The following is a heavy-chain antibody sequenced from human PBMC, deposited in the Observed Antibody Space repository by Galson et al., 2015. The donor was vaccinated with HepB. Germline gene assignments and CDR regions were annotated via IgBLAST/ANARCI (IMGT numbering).Heavy chain of an antibody. V-gene: IGHV1-18*01. CDR1: GYSFISNG. J-gene: IGHJ3*02. D-gene: IGHD2-2*01. CDR3: ARGLPYCTSTSCYPPRGDAFDI. CDR2: ISAYNGNS. Sequence: SVKVSCKASGYSFISNGINWVRQAPGQGLEWMGWISAYNGNSNYLQKLQGRVTMTTDTSTSTAYMEVRSLRSDDTAVYYCARGLPYCTSTSCYPPRGDAFDIWGQGTMVTVSS.